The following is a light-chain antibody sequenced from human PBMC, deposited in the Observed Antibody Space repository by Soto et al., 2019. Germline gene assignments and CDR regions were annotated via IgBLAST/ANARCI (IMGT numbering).Light chain of an antibody. V-gene: IGKV1-9*01. CDR2: AAS. Sequence: DIQMTQSPSSLSASVGDRVTITRHASQDISNYLNWYQQKPGKAPKLLIYAASSLQSGVPPRFSGRGSGTDFTLIISSLQPEDFATYYCQQRNSYPVTFGGGTKVDIK. J-gene: IGKJ4*01. CDR3: QQRNSYPVT. CDR1: QDISNY.